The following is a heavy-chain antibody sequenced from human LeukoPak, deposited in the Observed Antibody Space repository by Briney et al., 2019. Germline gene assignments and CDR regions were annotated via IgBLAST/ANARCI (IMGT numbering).Heavy chain of an antibody. J-gene: IGHJ6*03. D-gene: IGHD4-11*01. CDR2: ISAYNGNT. CDR3: ARGGLAVTISGTYYYYYYMDA. Sequence: EASVKVSCKASGYTFTSYGISWVRQAPGQGLEWMGWISAYNGNTNYAQKLQGRVTMTTDTSTSTAYMELRSLRSDDTAVYYCARGGLAVTISGTYYYYYYMDAWGKGTTVTVSS. V-gene: IGHV1-18*01. CDR1: GYTFTSYG.